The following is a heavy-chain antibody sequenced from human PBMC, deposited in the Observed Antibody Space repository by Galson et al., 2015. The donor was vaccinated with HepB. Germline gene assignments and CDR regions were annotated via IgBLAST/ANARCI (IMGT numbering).Heavy chain of an antibody. J-gene: IGHJ4*02. Sequence: ETLSLTCTVSGGSISNYYWGWIRQPPGGGLEWIGYIYYSGSTNYNPSLKSRVTMSVDTSKNQFSLKLRSVTAADTAVYYCARDTPPGNPFDYWGQGILVTVSS. CDR2: IYYSGST. CDR1: GGSISNYY. D-gene: IGHD4-23*01. V-gene: IGHV4-59*01. CDR3: ARDTPPGNPFDY.